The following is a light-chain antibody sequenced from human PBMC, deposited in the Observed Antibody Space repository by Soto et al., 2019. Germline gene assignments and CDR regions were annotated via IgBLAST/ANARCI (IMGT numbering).Light chain of an antibody. J-gene: IGKJ1*01. CDR1: QSLVNTY. CDR2: DAS. Sequence: EIVMTQSPLTLPVTPGEPASISCRASQSLVNTYVAWYQQKAGQAPRLLIYDASTRATGIPDRFSGSGSGTDFTLSISRLEPEDFAVYYCQSYGSSRTFGHGTKVDI. CDR3: QSYGSSRT. V-gene: IGKV3-20*01.